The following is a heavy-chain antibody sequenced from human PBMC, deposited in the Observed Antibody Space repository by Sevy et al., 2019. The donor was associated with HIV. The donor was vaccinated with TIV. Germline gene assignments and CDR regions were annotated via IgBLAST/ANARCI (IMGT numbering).Heavy chain of an antibody. Sequence: ASVKVSCKASGYTFTGYYMHWVRQAPGQGLEWMGWINPNSGGTNYAQKFQGWVTMTRDTSISTAYMELSRLRSDDTAVYYCASIVDTAMGNAFDIWGQGTMVTVSS. D-gene: IGHD5-18*01. CDR3: ASIVDTAMGNAFDI. J-gene: IGHJ3*02. CDR1: GYTFTGYY. CDR2: INPNSGGT. V-gene: IGHV1-2*04.